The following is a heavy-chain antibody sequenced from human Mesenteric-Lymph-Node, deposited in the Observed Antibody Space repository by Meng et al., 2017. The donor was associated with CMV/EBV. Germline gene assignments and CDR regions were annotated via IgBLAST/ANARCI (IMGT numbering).Heavy chain of an antibody. V-gene: IGHV3-23*01. CDR2: ISGGGDYS. Sequence: GGSLRLSCAASGFTFSNNAMGWVRQAPGKGLEWVSSISGGGDYSYYADSVKGRFTLSRDNSKNTLYLQMNSLRTEDTALYYCARDPEGGNHGYWGQGTAVTVSS. CDR3: ARDPEGGNHGY. D-gene: IGHD4-23*01. CDR1: GFTFSNNA. J-gene: IGHJ4*03.